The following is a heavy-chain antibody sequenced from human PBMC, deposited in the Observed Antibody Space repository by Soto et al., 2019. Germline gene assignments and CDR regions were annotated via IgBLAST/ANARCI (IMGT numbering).Heavy chain of an antibody. V-gene: IGHV1-2*02. J-gene: IGHJ3*02. CDR3: TRENIENSDGIYVAFDI. D-gene: IGHD5-18*01. CDR1: GYTFTDYY. Sequence: ASVKVSCKTSGYTFTDYYTHWVRQAPGQGLEWMGWMNPKSGGAYFAQKFQGRVTLTRDTSIGTAYIELNSLTSDDTAVYYCTRENIENSDGIYVAFDIWGQGTTVTVSS. CDR2: MNPKSGGA.